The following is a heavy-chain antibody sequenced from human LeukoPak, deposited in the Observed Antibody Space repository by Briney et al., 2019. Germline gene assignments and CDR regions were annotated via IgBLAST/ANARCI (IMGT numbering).Heavy chain of an antibody. D-gene: IGHD6-6*01. J-gene: IGHJ4*02. CDR1: GYTFTDYY. CDR3: ARTSIAARRADFDY. Sequence: ASVRVSCKTSGYTFTDYYIHWMRQAPGQGLEWIGWINSNSGGTSYAQKFQGRVTLTRDTPARTAFMELNRLTSDNTAVYYCARTSIAARRADFDYWGQGTVVTASS. V-gene: IGHV1-2*02. CDR2: INSNSGGT.